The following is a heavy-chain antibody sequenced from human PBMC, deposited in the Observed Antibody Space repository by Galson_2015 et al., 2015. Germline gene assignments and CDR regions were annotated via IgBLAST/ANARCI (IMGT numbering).Heavy chain of an antibody. CDR1: GFTFSSYS. Sequence: SLRLSCAASGFTFSSYSMNWVRQAPGKGLEWVSSISSSSSYIYYADSVKGRFTISRDNAKNSLYLQMNSLRAEDTAVYYCTRLLDTAAAIDYWGQGTLVTVSS. V-gene: IGHV3-21*01. CDR3: TRLLDTAAAIDY. J-gene: IGHJ4*02. D-gene: IGHD6-25*01. CDR2: ISSSSSYI.